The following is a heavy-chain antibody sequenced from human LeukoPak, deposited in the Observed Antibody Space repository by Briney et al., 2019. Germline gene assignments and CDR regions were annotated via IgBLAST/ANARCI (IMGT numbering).Heavy chain of an antibody. CDR2: ISSSGSTI. CDR1: GFTFSTYE. V-gene: IGHV3-48*03. J-gene: IGHJ4*02. CDR3: AGGHSSGYYPIDY. Sequence: GESLRLSCAASGFTFSTYEMNWVRQAPGKGLEWVSYISSSGSTIYYADSVKGRFTISRDNAKKSLFLQMNGLRAEDTAVYYCAGGHSSGYYPIDYWGQGTLVTVSS. D-gene: IGHD3-22*01.